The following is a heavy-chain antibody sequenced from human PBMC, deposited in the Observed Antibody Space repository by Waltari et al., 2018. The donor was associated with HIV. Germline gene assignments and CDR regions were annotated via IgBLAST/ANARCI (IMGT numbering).Heavy chain of an antibody. CDR3: ARVDDYSNYVFNYYYYYGMDV. Sequence: QVQLVQSGAEVKKPGASVKVSCKASGYTFTSYDINWVRQATGQGLEWMGWMNPNSGNTGYAQKFQGRVTMTRNTSISTAYMELSSLRSEDTAVYYCARVDDYSNYVFNYYYYYGMDVWGQGTTVTVSS. CDR1: GYTFTSYD. CDR2: MNPNSGNT. V-gene: IGHV1-8*01. D-gene: IGHD4-4*01. J-gene: IGHJ6*02.